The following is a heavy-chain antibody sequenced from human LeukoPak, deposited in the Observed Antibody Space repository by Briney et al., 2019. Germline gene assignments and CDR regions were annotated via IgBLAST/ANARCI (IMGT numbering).Heavy chain of an antibody. D-gene: IGHD6-19*01. J-gene: IGHJ3*02. CDR1: GYTFTSYG. CDR2: ISAYNGNT. CDR3: ARERAGTIAFDI. Sequence: ASVKVSCKASGYTFTSYGISWVRQAPGQGLEWMGWISAYNGNTNYAQKLQGRVTMTTDTSTSTAYMELRSLRSDVTAVYYCARERAGTIAFDIWGQGTMVTVSS. V-gene: IGHV1-18*01.